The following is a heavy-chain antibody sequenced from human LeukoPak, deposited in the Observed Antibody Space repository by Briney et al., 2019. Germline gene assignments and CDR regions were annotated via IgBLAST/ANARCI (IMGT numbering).Heavy chain of an antibody. J-gene: IGHJ4*02. CDR2: ITWNGNNI. D-gene: IGHD3-22*01. CDR1: GFSFNDYT. CDR3: AKGSGYCYDRISFDY. V-gene: IGHV3-9*01. Sequence: PGGSLRLSCASSGFSFNDYTMHWVRQARGRALELVSGITWNGNNIAYTDSVKGRFTISRDNTRNPMYLQMNSLRPEDTALYYCAKGSGYCYDRISFDYWGRGNLVTVSS.